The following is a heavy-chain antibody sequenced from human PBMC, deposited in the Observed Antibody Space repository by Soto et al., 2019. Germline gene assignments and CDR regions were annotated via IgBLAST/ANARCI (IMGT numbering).Heavy chain of an antibody. CDR2: IYYSGST. V-gene: IGHV4-59*01. Sequence: ETLSLTCTVSGGSISSYYWSWIRQPPGQGLEWIGYIYYSGSTNYNPSLKSRVTISVDTSKNQFSLKLSSVTAADTAVYYCASTDPGYSSGWYSNWFDPWGQGTLVTVSS. D-gene: IGHD6-19*01. CDR3: ASTDPGYSSGWYSNWFDP. J-gene: IGHJ5*02. CDR1: GGSISSYY.